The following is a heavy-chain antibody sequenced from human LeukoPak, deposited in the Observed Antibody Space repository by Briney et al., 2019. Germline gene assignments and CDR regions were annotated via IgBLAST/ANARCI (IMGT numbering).Heavy chain of an antibody. CDR1: GFTFSSCG. V-gene: IGHV3-23*01. CDR2: ISSGGGST. J-gene: IGHJ4*02. D-gene: IGHD3-22*01. CDR3: AKDPWGGYYDSSGYYDY. Sequence: PGGSLRLSCAASGFTFSSCGMSWVRQAPGKGLEWVSAISSGGGSTYYADSVKGRFTISRDNSKNTLYLQMNSLRAEDTAVYYCAKDPWGGYYDSSGYYDYWGQGTLVTVSS.